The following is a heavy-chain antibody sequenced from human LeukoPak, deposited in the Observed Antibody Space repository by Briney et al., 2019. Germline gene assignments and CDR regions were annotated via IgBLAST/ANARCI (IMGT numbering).Heavy chain of an antibody. Sequence: EGSLGLSCVASGFRLQSFSFHWVRQAPGRGLEWVATSSYLLTHTYYADLLEGRFTISRDNSRNTLYLQMDNLRPEDTAIYYCARDAPDDYYLDMWGQGTLVTVSS. V-gene: IGHV3-30*01. D-gene: IGHD3-10*01. J-gene: IGHJ4*02. CDR1: GFRLQSFS. CDR3: ARDAPDDYYLDM. CDR2: SSYLLTHT.